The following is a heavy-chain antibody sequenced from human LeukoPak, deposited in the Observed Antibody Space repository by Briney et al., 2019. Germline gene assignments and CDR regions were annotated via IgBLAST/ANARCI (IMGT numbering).Heavy chain of an antibody. V-gene: IGHV1-69*05. CDR2: IIHIFATA. CDR3: ASGDRSGSYYEPTYYYYYRDV. J-gene: IGHJ6*03. Sequence: SAKVSCSASEGAFSSDAISWMRQPPGKGLEWMGEIIHIFATANYVQKFQGSVTITTDELTSTAYMELSSLRSEDTAVYYCASGDRSGSYYEPTYYYYYRDVWGKGTTVTVSS. D-gene: IGHD1-26*01. CDR1: EGAFSSDA.